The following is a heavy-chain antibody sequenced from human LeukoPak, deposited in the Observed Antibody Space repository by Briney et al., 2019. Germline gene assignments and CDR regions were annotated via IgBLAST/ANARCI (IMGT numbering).Heavy chain of an antibody. CDR3: ARGSGSLRAAFDY. CDR2: IIPIFGTA. V-gene: IGHV1-69*05. CDR1: GGTFSSYA. D-gene: IGHD1-26*01. J-gene: IGHJ4*02. Sequence: GASVKVSCKASGGTFSSYAISWVRQAPGQGLEWMGGIIPIFGTANYAQKFQGRVTITTDESTSTAYMELSSLRSEDTAMYYCARGSGSLRAAFDYWGQGTLVTVSS.